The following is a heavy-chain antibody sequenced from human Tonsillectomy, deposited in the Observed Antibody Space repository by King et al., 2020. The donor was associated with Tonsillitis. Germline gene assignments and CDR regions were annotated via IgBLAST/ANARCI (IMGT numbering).Heavy chain of an antibody. CDR2: ILYSWST. Sequence: VQLQESGPGLVKPSETLSLTCTVSGGSISSFYWNWIRQPPGKGLEWMGFILYSWSTNYNPSLKSRVTTSVDTSKNQFSLKLSSVTAADTAVYYCARAKSGNFWAFDIWGQGTMVTVSS. CDR1: GGSISSFY. D-gene: IGHD3-3*01. J-gene: IGHJ3*02. CDR3: ARAKSGNFWAFDI. V-gene: IGHV4-59*01.